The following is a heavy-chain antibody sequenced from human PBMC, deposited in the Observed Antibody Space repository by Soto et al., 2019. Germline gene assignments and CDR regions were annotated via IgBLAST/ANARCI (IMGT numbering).Heavy chain of an antibody. J-gene: IGHJ3*02. D-gene: IGHD5-12*01. V-gene: IGHV4-39*01. CDR3: ARREGYSGYDDAFDI. Sequence: PSETLSLTCTVSGGSISSSSYYWGWIRQPPGKGLEWIGSIYYSGSTYYNPSLKSRVTISVDTSKIQFSLKLSSVTAADTAVYYCARREGYSGYDDAFDIWGQGTMVTVSS. CDR1: GGSISSSSYY. CDR2: IYYSGST.